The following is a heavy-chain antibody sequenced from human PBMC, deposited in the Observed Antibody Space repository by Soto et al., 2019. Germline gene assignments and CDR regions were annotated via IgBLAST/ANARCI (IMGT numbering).Heavy chain of an antibody. CDR3: ARFRAQPYSRPWDY. J-gene: IGHJ4*01. CDR1: GYAFTSFA. V-gene: IGHV1-18*04. D-gene: IGHD6-13*01. Sequence: QVQVVQSGPEVKKPGASVKVSCKASGYAFTSFAISWVRQAPGQGLEWMGWINTYTGRPNYAQTFQGRVTMTTDTSTNTAYMELGSLTSDDTAVYFCARFRAQPYSRPWDYWGQGSLVTVSS. CDR2: INTYTGRP.